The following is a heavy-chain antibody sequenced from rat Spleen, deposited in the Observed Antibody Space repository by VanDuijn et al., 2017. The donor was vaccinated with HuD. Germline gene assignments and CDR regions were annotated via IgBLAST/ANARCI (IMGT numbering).Heavy chain of an antibody. Sequence: EVQLKESGPGLVQPSQTLSLTCTVSGFSLTDYSVHWVRQPPGKGLEWMGVMWSGGSTAYNSALKSRLSISKDTSKSQVFLKMNSLQTEDTATYYCARDGGYGSPFDYWGQGVLVTVSS. D-gene: IGHD1-2*01. CDR3: ARDGGYGSPFDY. V-gene: IGHV2S63*01. CDR2: MWSGGST. CDR1: GFSLTDYS. J-gene: IGHJ2*01.